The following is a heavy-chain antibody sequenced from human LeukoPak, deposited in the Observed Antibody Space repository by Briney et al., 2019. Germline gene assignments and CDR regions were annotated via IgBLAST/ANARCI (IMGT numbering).Heavy chain of an antibody. V-gene: IGHV1-69*04. Sequence: GASVKVSCKASGGTFSSYAISWVRQAPGQGLEWMGRIIPILGIANYAQKFQGRVTITADKSTSTAYMELSSLRSEDTAVYYCAREAPNYYGSGSYYKRPGGWFDPWGQGTLVTVSS. CDR3: AREAPNYYGSGSYYKRPGGWFDP. D-gene: IGHD3-10*01. CDR2: IIPILGIA. J-gene: IGHJ5*02. CDR1: GGTFSSYA.